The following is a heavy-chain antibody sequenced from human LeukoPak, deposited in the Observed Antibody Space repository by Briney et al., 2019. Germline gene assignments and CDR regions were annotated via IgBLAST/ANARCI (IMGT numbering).Heavy chain of an antibody. CDR1: GFTFSDYY. CDR2: ITSSGSII. Sequence: GGSLRLSCAASGFTFSDYYMSWIRQAPGKGLEWVSYITSSGSIIYYVDSVQGRFTISRDNAKNSLYLQMNSLRAEDTAVYYCARWDGDYEGAEWFDPWGQGTLVTVSS. CDR3: ARWDGDYEGAEWFDP. D-gene: IGHD4-17*01. V-gene: IGHV3-11*04. J-gene: IGHJ5*02.